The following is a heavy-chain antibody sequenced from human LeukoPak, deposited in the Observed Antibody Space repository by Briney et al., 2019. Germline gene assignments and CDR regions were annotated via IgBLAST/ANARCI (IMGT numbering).Heavy chain of an antibody. V-gene: IGHV4-39*07. CDR3: ARGRSYRWPNVYYYYMDV. Sequence: PSETLSLTCTVSGGSISSTNYYWGGIRQPPGKGLEWIGEIHHSGSANYNPSLKSRVTISVDTSKNQFSLKLSSVTAADTAVYYCARGRSYRWPNVYYYYMDVWGKGTTVTVSS. CDR2: IHHSGSA. CDR1: GGSISSTNYY. J-gene: IGHJ6*03. D-gene: IGHD2-8*02.